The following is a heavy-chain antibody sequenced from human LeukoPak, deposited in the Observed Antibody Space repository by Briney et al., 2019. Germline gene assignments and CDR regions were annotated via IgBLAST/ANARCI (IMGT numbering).Heavy chain of an antibody. V-gene: IGHV3-23*01. Sequence: GGSLRLSCVASGLTLSDYDTTWVREAPGKGLEWVSAVTGPGDTTHYADSVKGRFFMSREDSKTTVYLQMNSLRAEDTAIYYCAKGAEIDLWGQGTLVTVSS. CDR1: GLTLSDYD. D-gene: IGHD3-16*01. J-gene: IGHJ5*02. CDR3: AKGAEIDL. CDR2: VTGPGDTT.